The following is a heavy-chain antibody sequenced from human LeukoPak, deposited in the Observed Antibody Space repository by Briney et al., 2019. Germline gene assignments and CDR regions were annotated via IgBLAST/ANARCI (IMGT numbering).Heavy chain of an antibody. CDR1: GGSISSHY. D-gene: IGHD3-9*01. CDR3: ARADYDILTGSYYYYYMDV. Sequence: KSSETLSLTCTVSGGSISSHYWSWIRQPPGKGLEWIGYIYYSGSTNYNPSLKSRVTISVDTSKNQFSLKLSSVTAADTAVYYCARADYDILTGSYYYYYMDVWGKGTTVTVSS. CDR2: IYYSGST. V-gene: IGHV4-59*11. J-gene: IGHJ6*03.